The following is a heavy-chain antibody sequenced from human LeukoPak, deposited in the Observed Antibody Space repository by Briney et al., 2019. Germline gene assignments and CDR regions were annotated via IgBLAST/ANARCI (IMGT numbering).Heavy chain of an antibody. D-gene: IGHD3-22*01. J-gene: IGHJ3*02. CDR3: AKKFQLSFGIVVVITNAITGAFDI. Sequence: QPGGSLRLSCAASGFTFSSYAMSWIRQAPGKGLEWVSAISGSGGSTYYADSVKGRFTISRDNSKNTLYLQMNSLRAEDTAVYYCAKKFQLSFGIVVVITNAITGAFDIWGQGTMVTVSS. V-gene: IGHV3-23*01. CDR1: GFTFSSYA. CDR2: ISGSGGST.